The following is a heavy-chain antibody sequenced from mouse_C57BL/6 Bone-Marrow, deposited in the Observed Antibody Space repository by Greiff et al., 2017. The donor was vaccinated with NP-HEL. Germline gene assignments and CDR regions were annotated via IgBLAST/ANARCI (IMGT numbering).Heavy chain of an antibody. Sequence: VQLQQSGAELVKPGASVKLSCKASGYTFTSYWISWVRQSPGHGLEWVGDICPGSGCTNYPEKFKGRATFSADTSSNTPYMQISSLTSEDSAIYYCASAYYYYGGWFAYWGQGTPVTVSA. CDR3: ASAYYYYGGWFAY. V-gene: IGHV1-9*01. CDR2: ICPGSGCT. D-gene: IGHD1-1*02. CDR1: GYTFTSYW. J-gene: IGHJ3*01.